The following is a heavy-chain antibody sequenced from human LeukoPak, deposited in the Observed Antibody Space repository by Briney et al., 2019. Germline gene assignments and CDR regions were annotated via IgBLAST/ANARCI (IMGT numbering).Heavy chain of an antibody. D-gene: IGHD3-22*01. CDR1: GGSISSSSYF. CDR3: ARAGDSSGFHYYYYGMDV. J-gene: IGHJ6*02. Sequence: SETLSLTCTVSGGSISSSSYFWGWIRQPPGKGLEWIGSIYYSGSTNYNPSLKSRVTISVDTSRTQFSLKLSSVTAADTAVYYCARAGDSSGFHYYYYGMDVWGQGTTVTVSS. V-gene: IGHV4-39*07. CDR2: IYYSGST.